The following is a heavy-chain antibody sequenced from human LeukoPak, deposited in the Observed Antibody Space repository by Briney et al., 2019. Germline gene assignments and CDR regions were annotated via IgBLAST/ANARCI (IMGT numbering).Heavy chain of an antibody. V-gene: IGHV3-30*02. CDR1: GFSFDDYA. Sequence: GGSLRLSCAASGFSFDDYAMHWVRQAPGKGLEWVAFIRYDGSNKYYADSVKGRFTISRDNSKNTLYLQMNSLRAEDTAVYYCAKVLGVTAISDYWGQGTLVTVSS. CDR2: IRYDGSNK. D-gene: IGHD2-21*02. CDR3: AKVLGVTAISDY. J-gene: IGHJ4*02.